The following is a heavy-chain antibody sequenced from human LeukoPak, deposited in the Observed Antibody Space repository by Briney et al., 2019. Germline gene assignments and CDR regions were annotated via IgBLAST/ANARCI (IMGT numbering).Heavy chain of an antibody. Sequence: GGSLRLSCAASGFTFSSYWMSWVRQAPGKGLEWVANIKQDGSEKYYVDSVKGRFIISRDNAKNSLYLQMNSLRAEDTAVYYCAKGAFRDEVQGYYYMDVWGKGTTVTVSS. J-gene: IGHJ6*03. CDR1: GFTFSSYW. CDR3: AKGAFRDEVQGYYYMDV. CDR2: IKQDGSEK. V-gene: IGHV3-7*01. D-gene: IGHD3-10*01.